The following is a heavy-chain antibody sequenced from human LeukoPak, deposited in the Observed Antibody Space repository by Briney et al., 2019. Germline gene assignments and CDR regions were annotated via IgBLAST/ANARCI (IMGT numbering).Heavy chain of an antibody. CDR2: IYYSGST. CDR3: ARARDGHINNWFDP. J-gene: IGHJ5*02. CDR1: GGSISSGGYY. D-gene: IGHD5-24*01. V-gene: IGHV4-61*08. Sequence: SETLSLTCTVSGGSISSGGYYWSWIRQHPGKGLEWIGYIYYSGSTNYNPSLKSRVTISVDMSKNQFSLKMSSVTAADTAVYYCARARDGHINNWFDPWGQGTLVIVSS.